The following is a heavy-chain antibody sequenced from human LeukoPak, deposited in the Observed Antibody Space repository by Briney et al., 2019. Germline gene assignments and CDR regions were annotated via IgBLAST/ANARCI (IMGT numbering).Heavy chain of an antibody. CDR3: ARVVVVPAAIPAKPWLDTSRYYYYGMDV. CDR2: ISAYNGNT. Sequence: GASVKVSCKAFGYTFTSYGISWVRQAPGQGLEWMGWISAYNGNTNYAQKLQGRVTMTTDTSTSTAYMELRSLRSDDTAVYYCARVVVVPAAIPAKPWLDTSRYYYYGMDVWGQGTTVTVSS. CDR1: GYTFTSYG. J-gene: IGHJ6*02. D-gene: IGHD2-2*01. V-gene: IGHV1-18*01.